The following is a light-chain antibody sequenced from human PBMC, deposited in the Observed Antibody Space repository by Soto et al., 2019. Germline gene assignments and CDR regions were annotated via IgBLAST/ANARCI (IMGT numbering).Light chain of an antibody. Sequence: DIQMTQSPSSVSASVGDRVIITCRASQAFGTLLAWYQQKRGKAPKLLIYGISTLQGGVPSRFSGSESGADFTLTISSVQPEDSATYYCQQAATFPLTFGGGTDVDI. CDR1: QAFGTL. CDR3: QQAATFPLT. V-gene: IGKV1-12*01. CDR2: GIS. J-gene: IGKJ4*01.